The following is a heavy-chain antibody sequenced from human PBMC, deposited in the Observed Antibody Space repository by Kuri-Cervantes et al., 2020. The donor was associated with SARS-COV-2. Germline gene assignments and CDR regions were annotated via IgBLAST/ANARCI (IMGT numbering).Heavy chain of an antibody. D-gene: IGHD3-10*02. CDR2: IKQDGSEK. Sequence: GESLKISCAASGFTFSSYWMSWVRQAPGKGLEWVANIKQDGSEKYYVDSVKGRFTISRDNAKNSLYLQMNSLRAEDTAIYYCVKCSAASHPCYLDYWGQGTLVTVSS. V-gene: IGHV3-7*03. CDR3: VKCSAASHPCYLDY. CDR1: GFTFSSYW. J-gene: IGHJ4*03.